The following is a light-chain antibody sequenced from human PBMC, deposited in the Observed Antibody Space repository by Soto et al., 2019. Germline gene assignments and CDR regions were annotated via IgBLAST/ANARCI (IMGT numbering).Light chain of an antibody. CDR3: QQRSNWIT. CDR2: DAS. J-gene: IGKJ5*01. Sequence: EIVLTQSPGTLSLSPGERATLSCRASQSVSSYLAWYQQKPGQAPRLPIYDASNRATGIPARFSGSGSGTDFTLTISSLEPEDFAVYYCQQRSNWITFGQGTRLEIK. V-gene: IGKV3-11*01. CDR1: QSVSSY.